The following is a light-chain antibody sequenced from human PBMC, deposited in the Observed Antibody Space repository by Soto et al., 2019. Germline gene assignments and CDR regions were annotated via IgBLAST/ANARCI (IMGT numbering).Light chain of an antibody. CDR2: EVS. J-gene: IGKJ1*01. V-gene: IGKV2D-29*01. Sequence: DIVRTQTPLSLSVTPGQPASISCKSSQSLLHSDGKTCLFWYLQKAGQPPQLLIYEVSNRFSGVPDRFSGSGSGTDLTLQISRVEAGDVGVYYCMQSVQFPWTFGQGTRVEIK. CDR3: MQSVQFPWT. CDR1: QSLLHSDGKTC.